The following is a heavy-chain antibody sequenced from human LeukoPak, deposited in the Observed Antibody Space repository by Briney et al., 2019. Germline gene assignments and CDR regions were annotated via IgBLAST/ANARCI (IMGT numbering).Heavy chain of an antibody. CDR1: GFTFSSYA. J-gene: IGHJ4*02. D-gene: IGHD3-3*01. V-gene: IGHV3-23*01. Sequence: GGSLRLSCAASGFTFSSYAMSWVRQAPGKGLEWVSAISGSGGSTYYADSVKGRFTIPRDNSKNTLYLQMNSLRAEDTAVYYCAKSDYDFWSALDYWGQGTLVTVSS. CDR2: ISGSGGST. CDR3: AKSDYDFWSALDY.